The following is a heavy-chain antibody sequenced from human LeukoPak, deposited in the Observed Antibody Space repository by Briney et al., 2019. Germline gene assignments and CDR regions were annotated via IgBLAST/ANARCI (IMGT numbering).Heavy chain of an antibody. V-gene: IGHV3-7*01. J-gene: IGHJ4*02. CDR2: IKEDGSLK. Sequence: GGSLRLSCAASGFTFSESWMTWARQAPGKGLEWVATIKEDGSLKYYEDSVKGRFTISRDNAENSLSLQMNSLRAEDSGVYYCARNGRTLGYCGQGTLVTVSS. D-gene: IGHD1-26*01. CDR1: GFTFSESW. CDR3: ARNGRTLGY.